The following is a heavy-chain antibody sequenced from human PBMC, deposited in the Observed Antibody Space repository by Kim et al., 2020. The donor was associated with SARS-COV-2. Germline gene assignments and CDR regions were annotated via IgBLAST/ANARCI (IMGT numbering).Heavy chain of an antibody. CDR3: ARGLVLFDY. CDR2: NT. J-gene: IGHJ4*02. V-gene: IGHV1-18*01. D-gene: IGHD3-9*01. Sequence: NTNYAQKIQGRVTMTTDTSTSTAYMELRGLRSDDTAVYYCARGLVLFDYWGQGTLVTVSS.